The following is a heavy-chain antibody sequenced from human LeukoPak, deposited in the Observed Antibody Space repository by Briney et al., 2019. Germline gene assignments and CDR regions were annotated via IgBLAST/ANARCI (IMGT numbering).Heavy chain of an antibody. D-gene: IGHD4-11*01. CDR1: GGSISSGGYY. CDR2: IGYSGSP. J-gene: IGHJ4*02. V-gene: IGHV4-61*08. Sequence: SETLSLTCTVSGGSISSGGYYWSWIRQPPGKGLEWIGYIGYSGSPNYNPSLKSRVTISVDTSKNQFSLKLSSVTAADTAVYFCARHYPPDYTFDCWGRGTLVTVSS. CDR3: ARHYPPDYTFDC.